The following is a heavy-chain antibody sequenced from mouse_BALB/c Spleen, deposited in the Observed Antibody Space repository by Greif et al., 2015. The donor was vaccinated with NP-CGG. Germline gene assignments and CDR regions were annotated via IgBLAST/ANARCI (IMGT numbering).Heavy chain of an antibody. V-gene: IGHV1-14*01. CDR1: GYTFTSYV. Sequence: VQLQQSGPELVKPGASVKMSCKASGYTFTSYVMHWVKQKPGQGLEWIGYINPYNDGTKYNEKFKGKATLTSDKSSSTAYMELSNLTSEDSAVYYCARGADGYDLYWYFDVWGAGTTVTVSS. D-gene: IGHD2-2*01. CDR3: ARGADGYDLYWYFDV. CDR2: INPYNDGT. J-gene: IGHJ1*01.